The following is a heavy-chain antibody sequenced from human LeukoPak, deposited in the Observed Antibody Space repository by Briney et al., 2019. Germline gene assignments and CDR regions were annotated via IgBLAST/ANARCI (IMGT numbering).Heavy chain of an antibody. Sequence: GGSLRLSCAASGFTFSSYAMSWVRQAPGKGLEWVSAISGSGGSTYYADSVKGRFTISRDNSKNTLYLQMNSLRAEDTAVYYCAKGGYSYDSSGYYYGYWGQGTLVTVSS. CDR1: GFTFSSYA. V-gene: IGHV3-23*01. D-gene: IGHD3-22*01. CDR3: AKGGYSYDSSGYYYGY. CDR2: ISGSGGST. J-gene: IGHJ4*02.